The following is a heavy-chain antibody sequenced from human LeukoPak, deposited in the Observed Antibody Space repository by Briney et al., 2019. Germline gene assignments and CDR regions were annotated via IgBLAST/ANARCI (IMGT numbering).Heavy chain of an antibody. Sequence: TSETLSLTCGVSGASSSNYYWNWIRQPPGKGLEWIGETTHDGRINYNASLRGRATISGDTSKSQFSLKLTYVTAADTAVYYCAPIYGDFSDFDYWGQGILVTVSS. J-gene: IGHJ4*02. CDR1: GASSSNYY. V-gene: IGHV4-34*01. CDR3: APIYGDFSDFDY. CDR2: TTHDGRI. D-gene: IGHD2-21*02.